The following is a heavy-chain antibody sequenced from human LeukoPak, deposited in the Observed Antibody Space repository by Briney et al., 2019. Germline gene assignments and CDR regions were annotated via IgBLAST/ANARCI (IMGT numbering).Heavy chain of an antibody. CDR1: GGSISSGAYY. CDR3: ARDNDSSGYYYSSLYFQH. CDR2: IYYSGST. Sequence: SQTLSLTCSVSGGSISSGAYYWGWIRQPPGKGLEWIGSIYYSGSTYYNPSLKSRVTISVDTSKNQFSLKLSSVTAADTAVYYCARDNDSSGYYYSSLYFQHWGQGTLVTVSS. D-gene: IGHD3-22*01. J-gene: IGHJ1*01. V-gene: IGHV4-39*07.